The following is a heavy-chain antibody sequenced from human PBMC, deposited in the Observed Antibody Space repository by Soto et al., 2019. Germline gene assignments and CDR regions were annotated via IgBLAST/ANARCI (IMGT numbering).Heavy chain of an antibody. V-gene: IGHV3-23*01. J-gene: IGHJ3*02. CDR2: ISGSGGST. Sequence: GSLRLSCAASGFTFSSYAMSCVRQAPGKGLEWVSAISGSGGSTYYADSVKGRFTISRDNSKNTLYLQMNSLRAEDTAVYYCAKGHPTSACSSTSCYFVPSAFDIWGQGTMVTVSS. CDR3: AKGHPTSACSSTSCYFVPSAFDI. D-gene: IGHD2-2*01. CDR1: GFTFSSYA.